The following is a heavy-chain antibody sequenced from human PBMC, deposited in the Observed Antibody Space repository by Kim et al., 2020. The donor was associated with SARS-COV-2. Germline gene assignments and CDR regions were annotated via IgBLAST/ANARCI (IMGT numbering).Heavy chain of an antibody. Sequence: ALFYADSVRGRFTISTDNAKNSRYLQMNSLRAEDTAVYYCARDLGYSFDYWGQGSLVTVSS. D-gene: IGHD2-21*01. CDR2: AL. V-gene: IGHV3-48*04. CDR3: ARDLGYSFDY. J-gene: IGHJ4*02.